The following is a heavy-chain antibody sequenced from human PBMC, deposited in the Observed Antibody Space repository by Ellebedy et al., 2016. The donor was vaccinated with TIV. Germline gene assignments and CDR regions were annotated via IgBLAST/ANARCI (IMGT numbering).Heavy chain of an antibody. CDR1: GGSISSYY. J-gene: IGHJ4*02. CDR3: ARGTVALQPLKYFDY. Sequence: SETLSLXXTVSGGSISSYYWSWIRQPAGKGLEWIGRIYTSGSTNYNPSLKSRVTISIDTSKNQFSLNLSSVTAADTAVYYCARGTVALQPLKYFDYWGQGTLVTVSS. D-gene: IGHD6-19*01. V-gene: IGHV4-4*07. CDR2: IYTSGST.